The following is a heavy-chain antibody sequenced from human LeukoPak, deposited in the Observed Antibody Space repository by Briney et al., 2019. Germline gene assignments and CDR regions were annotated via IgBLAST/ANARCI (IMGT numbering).Heavy chain of an antibody. Sequence: GGSLRLSCAASGFTFSSYGMHWVRQAPGKGLEWVALIWYDGSNKYYADSVKGRFTVSRDNSNNTLYLQMNSLRAEDTAVYYCARKRYSGYSVGMDVWDQGTTVIVSS. CDR1: GFTFSSYG. CDR2: IWYDGSNK. J-gene: IGHJ6*02. CDR3: ARKRYSGYSVGMDV. V-gene: IGHV3-33*01. D-gene: IGHD5-12*01.